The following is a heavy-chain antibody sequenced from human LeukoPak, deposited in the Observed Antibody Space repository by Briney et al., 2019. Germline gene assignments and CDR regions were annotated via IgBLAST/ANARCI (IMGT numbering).Heavy chain of an antibody. CDR2: INPNSGGA. CDR1: GYTFTGYY. V-gene: IGHV1-2*02. D-gene: IGHD3-16*02. CDR3: ARGPRAGMITFGGVIAYFDY. Sequence: ASVKVSCKASGYTFTGYYMHWVRQAPGQGLEWMGWINPNSGGANYAQKFQGRVTMTRDTSISTAYMELSRLRSDDMAVYYCARGPRAGMITFGGVIAYFDYWGQGTLVTVSS. J-gene: IGHJ4*02.